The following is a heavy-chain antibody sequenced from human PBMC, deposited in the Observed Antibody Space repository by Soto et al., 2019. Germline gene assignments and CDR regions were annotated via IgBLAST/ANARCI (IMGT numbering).Heavy chain of an antibody. V-gene: IGHV3-30-3*01. CDR1: GFTFSSYV. J-gene: IGHJ3*02. CDR2: ISTDGTEK. Sequence: GESLKISCVASGFTFSSYVIHWVRQAPGKGLEWVALISTDGTEKHYADSVKGRFTISRDNAKNSLYLQMNSLRAEDTAVYYCASERITIFGVVIYAFDIWGQGTMVTVSS. D-gene: IGHD3-3*01. CDR3: ASERITIFGVVIYAFDI.